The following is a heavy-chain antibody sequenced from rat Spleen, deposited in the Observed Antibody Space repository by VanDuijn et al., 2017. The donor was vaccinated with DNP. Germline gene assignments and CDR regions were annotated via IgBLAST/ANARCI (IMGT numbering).Heavy chain of an antibody. CDR3: ARHVLPLRIWDY. CDR1: RFTFDNYG. V-gene: IGHV5-22*01. Sequence: EVQLVESGGGLVQPGGSLKLSCAASRFTFDNYGMAWVRQAPTKGLEWVAYISYDGGSTYHGDSVKGRFTISRDIAKNTLYLQMNSLRSEDMATYYCARHVLPLRIWDYWGQGVMVTVSS. CDR2: ISYDGGST. D-gene: IGHD1-6*01. J-gene: IGHJ2*01.